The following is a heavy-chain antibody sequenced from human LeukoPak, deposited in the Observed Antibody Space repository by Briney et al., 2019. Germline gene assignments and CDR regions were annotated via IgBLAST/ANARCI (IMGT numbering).Heavy chain of an antibody. V-gene: IGHV3-23*01. J-gene: IGHJ4*02. Sequence: AGGSLRLSCAASGFTFSSYAMSWVRQAPGKGLEWVSAISGSGGSTYYADSVKGRFTISRDNSENTLYLQMNSLRAEDTAVYYCAKGLGLAVAGIDYWGQGTLVTVSS. CDR3: AKGLGLAVAGIDY. CDR2: ISGSGGST. D-gene: IGHD6-19*01. CDR1: GFTFSSYA.